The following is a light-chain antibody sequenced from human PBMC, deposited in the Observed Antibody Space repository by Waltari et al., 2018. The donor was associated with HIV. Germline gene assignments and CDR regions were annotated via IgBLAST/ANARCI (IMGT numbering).Light chain of an antibody. Sequence: QAGLTQPPSVSKGLRQTATLTCTGNSNNVGNEGAAWLQQHRGHPPKLLSYRNNNRPPGISERFSASRSVNTATLTITGLQPEDEADYYCSAWDSSLSTMLFGGGTKLTVL. CDR1: SNNVGNEG. CDR2: RNN. J-gene: IGLJ2*01. CDR3: SAWDSSLSTML. V-gene: IGLV10-54*01.